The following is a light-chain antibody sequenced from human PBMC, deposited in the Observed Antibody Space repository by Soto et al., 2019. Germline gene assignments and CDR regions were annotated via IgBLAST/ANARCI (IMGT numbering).Light chain of an antibody. CDR1: SSDVGGCRF. Sequence: QSALTQPPSASGSPGQSVTISCTGTSSDVGGCRFVSWYQQFPGKAPQLIIYEVNKPPSGVPDRFSGSKSGNTASLTISGLQAEDEADYYCSSCAGSNNPYVFGPGTKLTVL. CDR2: EVN. V-gene: IGLV2-8*01. J-gene: IGLJ1*01. CDR3: SSCAGSNNPYV.